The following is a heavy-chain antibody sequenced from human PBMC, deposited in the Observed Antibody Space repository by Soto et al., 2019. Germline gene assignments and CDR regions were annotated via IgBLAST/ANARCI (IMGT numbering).Heavy chain of an antibody. Sequence: QVQLVESGGAVVQPGRSLRLSCAASGFTFSTYTMHWVRQAPGKGLEWVAVIVYDGGKIHYAASVRGRFTISRDHSKNTRSLQMTGLTAEDTGIYYCASRSVPGYSYGEGFDYWCQGTLVTVSS. J-gene: IGHJ4*02. CDR2: IVYDGGKI. D-gene: IGHD5-18*01. CDR3: ASRSVPGYSYGEGFDY. V-gene: IGHV3-30-3*01. CDR1: GFTFSTYT.